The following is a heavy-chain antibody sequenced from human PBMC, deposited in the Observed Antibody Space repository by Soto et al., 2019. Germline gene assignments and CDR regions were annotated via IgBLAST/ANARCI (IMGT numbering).Heavy chain of an antibody. CDR2: ISAYNGNT. Sequence: ASVKVSCKASGYTFTSYGISWVRQAPGQGLEWMGWISAYNGNTNYAQKLQGRVTMTTDTSTSTAYMELRSLRSDDTAVYYCARDLLYFDWLSLYNWIDPCCQGTLVTLSS. CDR3: ARDLLYFDWLSLYNWIDP. CDR1: GYTFTSYG. V-gene: IGHV1-18*01. D-gene: IGHD3-9*01. J-gene: IGHJ5*02.